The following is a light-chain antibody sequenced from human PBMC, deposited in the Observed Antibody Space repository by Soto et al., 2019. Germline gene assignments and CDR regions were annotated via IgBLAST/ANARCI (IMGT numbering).Light chain of an antibody. Sequence: DIQMTQSPSSLSASVGDRVTITCRASQGISNYLAWYQQKPGKVPKLLIYAASTLQSGVPSRFSVSGSVIYFTLTISSLHPEDVATYYCQKYNSAPPCTFGPGTKVDIK. CDR2: AAS. V-gene: IGKV1-27*01. J-gene: IGKJ3*01. CDR3: QKYNSAPPCT. CDR1: QGISNY.